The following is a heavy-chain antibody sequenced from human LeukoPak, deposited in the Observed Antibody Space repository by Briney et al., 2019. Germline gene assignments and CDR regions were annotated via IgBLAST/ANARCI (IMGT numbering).Heavy chain of an antibody. CDR3: AKAGDGSGWYYFDY. J-gene: IGHJ4*02. CDR1: GFTFSSYG. V-gene: IGHV3-30*18. CDR2: ISYDGSKK. D-gene: IGHD6-19*01. Sequence: GGSLRLSCAASGFTFSSYGMHCVRQAPGKGLEWVALISYDGSKKYFADSVQGRFTISRDNSQNTLHLQMNSLRADDTAVYYCAKAGDGSGWYYFDYWGQGALVTVSS.